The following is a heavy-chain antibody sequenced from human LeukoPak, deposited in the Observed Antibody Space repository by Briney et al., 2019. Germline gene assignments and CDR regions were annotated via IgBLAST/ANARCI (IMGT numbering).Heavy chain of an antibody. CDR2: IIPILGIA. D-gene: IGHD3-16*02. V-gene: IGHV1-69*04. CDR1: GGTFSSYA. J-gene: IGHJ4*02. CDR3: ARDRPMITFGGVIASPFDY. Sequence: ASVKVSCKASGGTFSSYAISCVRQAPGQGLEWMGRIIPILGIANYAQKFQGRVTITADKSTSTAYMALSSLRSEDTAVYYCARDRPMITFGGVIASPFDYWGQGTLVTVSS.